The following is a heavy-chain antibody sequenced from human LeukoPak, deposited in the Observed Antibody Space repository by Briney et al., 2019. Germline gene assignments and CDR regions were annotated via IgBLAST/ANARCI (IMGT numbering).Heavy chain of an antibody. J-gene: IGHJ5*02. V-gene: IGHV4-39*07. Sequence: PSETLSLTCTVSGGSISSSSYYWGWIRQPPGKGLEWIGSIYYSGSTYYNPSLKSRVTISVDTSKNQFSLKLSSVTAADTAVYYCARERPVDTASRWFDPWGQGTLVTVSS. D-gene: IGHD5-18*01. CDR1: GGSISSSSYY. CDR2: IYYSGST. CDR3: ARERPVDTASRWFDP.